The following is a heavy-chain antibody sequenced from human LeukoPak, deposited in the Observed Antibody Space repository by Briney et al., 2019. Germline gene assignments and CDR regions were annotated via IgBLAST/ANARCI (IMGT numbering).Heavy chain of an antibody. Sequence: ASVKVSCKASGYTFTSYYMHWVRQAPGQGLEWMGIINPSGGSTSYAQKFQGRVTMTRDMSTSTVYMELSSLRSEDTAVYYCARDLYYDSSGSPLGAFDIWGQGTMVTVSS. CDR3: ARDLYYDSSGSPLGAFDI. J-gene: IGHJ3*02. V-gene: IGHV1-46*01. CDR2: INPSGGST. D-gene: IGHD3-22*01. CDR1: GYTFTSYY.